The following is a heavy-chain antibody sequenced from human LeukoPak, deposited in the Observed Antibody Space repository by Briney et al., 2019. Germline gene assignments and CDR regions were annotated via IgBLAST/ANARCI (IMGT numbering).Heavy chain of an antibody. CDR1: GYTFTSYD. CDR2: MNPNSGNT. J-gene: IGHJ4*02. Sequence: WASVKVSCKASGYTFTSYDTNWVRQAPGQGLEWMGWMNPNSGNTGYAQKFQGRVTMTRNTSISTAYMELSSLRSEDTAVYYCARRVGRDRRQQALGYWGQGTLVTVSS. CDR3: ARRVGRDRRQQALGY. D-gene: IGHD1-26*01. V-gene: IGHV1-8*01.